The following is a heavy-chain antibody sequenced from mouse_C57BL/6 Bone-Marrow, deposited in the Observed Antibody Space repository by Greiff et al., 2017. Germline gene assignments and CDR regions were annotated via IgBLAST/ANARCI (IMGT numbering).Heavy chain of an antibody. V-gene: IGHV1-64*01. CDR3: AIYDGYDGGYWYFDV. J-gene: IGHJ1*03. D-gene: IGHD2-3*01. Sequence: QVQLQQSGAELVKPGASVKLSCKASGYTFTSYWMHWVKQRPGQGLEWIGMIHPNSGGTTYNEKFKGKATLTVDKSSSTAYMQLSSLTSEDCSVYYGAIYDGYDGGYWYFDVWGTGTTVTVSS. CDR2: IHPNSGGT. CDR1: GYTFTSYW.